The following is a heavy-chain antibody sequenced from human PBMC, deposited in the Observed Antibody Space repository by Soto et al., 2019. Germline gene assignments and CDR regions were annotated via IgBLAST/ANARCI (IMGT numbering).Heavy chain of an antibody. J-gene: IGHJ6*02. CDR1: GFTFSGFY. Sequence: GASVKVSCNPSGFTFSGFYLHWVRQAPGQGLEWMGWIKPNTDDTGYAQKFQGRVTLTWDTSSSAGYLDLSRLRSDDTAVYYCARSPYSLEGDGQHYYYGMDLWGLGTTVTVSS. V-gene: IGHV1-2*02. D-gene: IGHD2-15*01. CDR3: ARSPYSLEGDGQHYYYGMDL. CDR2: IKPNTDDT.